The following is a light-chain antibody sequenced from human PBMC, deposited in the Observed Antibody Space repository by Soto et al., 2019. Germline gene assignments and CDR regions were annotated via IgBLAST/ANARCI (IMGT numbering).Light chain of an antibody. J-gene: IGKJ1*01. CDR1: QGIKNY. V-gene: IGKV3-15*01. CDR2: GAS. Sequence: EIVMTQSPVTLSVSPGERATLSCRASQGIKNYLAWFQQKPGQAPRLLVYGASTRATTIPARFSGSGSGTEFTLSISSLQSEDFAVYYCHQRQSWPRTFGQGTTVDI. CDR3: HQRQSWPRT.